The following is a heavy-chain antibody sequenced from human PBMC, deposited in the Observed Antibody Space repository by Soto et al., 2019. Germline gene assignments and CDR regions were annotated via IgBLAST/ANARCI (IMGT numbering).Heavy chain of an antibody. Sequence: PGGSLRLSCAASGFTFSNAWMNWVRQAPGKGLEWVGRIRSKTYGGTTDYAASVKGRFTISRDDSKSIAYLQMNSLKTEDTAVYYCTREGSRNYDFWSGYPPLPFDIWGQGTMVTVSS. CDR2: IRSKTYGGTT. D-gene: IGHD3-3*01. V-gene: IGHV3-15*07. CDR1: GFTFSNAW. CDR3: TREGSRNYDFWSGYPPLPFDI. J-gene: IGHJ3*02.